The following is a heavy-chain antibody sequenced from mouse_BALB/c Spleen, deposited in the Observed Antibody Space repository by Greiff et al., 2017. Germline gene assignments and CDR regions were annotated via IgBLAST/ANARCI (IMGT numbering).Heavy chain of an antibody. V-gene: IGHV1S137*01. CDR1: GYTFTDYA. J-gene: IGHJ4*01. Sequence: QVQLQQSGAELVRPGVSVKISCKGSGYTFTDYAMHWVKQSHAKSLEWIGVISTYYGDASYNQKFKGKATMTVDKSSSTAYMELARLTSEDSAIYYCARGEFITTAYYAMDYWGQGTSVTVSS. CDR2: ISTYYGDA. CDR3: ARGEFITTAYYAMDY. D-gene: IGHD1-1*01.